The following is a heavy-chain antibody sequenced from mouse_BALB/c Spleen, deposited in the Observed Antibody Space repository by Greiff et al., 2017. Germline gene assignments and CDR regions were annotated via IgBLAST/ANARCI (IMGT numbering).Heavy chain of an antibody. CDR3: ARVIYYDYGYAMDY. D-gene: IGHD2-4*01. V-gene: IGHV5-9-4*01. Sequence: DVKLVESGGGLVKPGGSLKLSCAASGFTFSSYAMSWVRQSPEKRLEWVAEISSGGSYTYYPDTVTGRFTISRDNAKNTLYLEMSSLRSEDTAMYYCARVIYYDYGYAMDYWGQGTSVTVSS. J-gene: IGHJ4*01. CDR1: GFTFSSYA. CDR2: ISSGGSYT.